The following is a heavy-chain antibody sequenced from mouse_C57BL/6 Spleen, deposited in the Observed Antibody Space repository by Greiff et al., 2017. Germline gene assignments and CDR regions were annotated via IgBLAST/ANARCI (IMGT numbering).Heavy chain of an antibody. CDR1: GYTFTSYW. CDR3: ARGRLGLAY. V-gene: IGHV1-69*01. Sequence: QVQLQQPGAELVMPGASVKLSCKASGYTFTSYWMHWVKQRPGQGLEWIGEIDPSDSYTNYNQKFKGKSTLTVDKSSSTAYMQLSSLTSEDSAVYYCARGRLGLAYWGQGTLVTVSA. CDR2: IDPSDSYT. D-gene: IGHD2-2*01. J-gene: IGHJ3*01.